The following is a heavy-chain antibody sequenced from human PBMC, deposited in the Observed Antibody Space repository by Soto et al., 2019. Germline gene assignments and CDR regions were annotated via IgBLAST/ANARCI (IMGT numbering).Heavy chain of an antibody. CDR2: ISGSGDST. CDR3: ARRGSGSYYDY. J-gene: IGHJ4*02. D-gene: IGHD1-26*01. V-gene: IGHV3-23*01. Sequence: EVQLLESGGGLVQPGGSLRLSCAASGFTFSSYAMRWVRRAPVKGLEWVSAISGSGDSTYYADSVKGRFTISRDNSKNTRYLQMNSLRAEDTAVYYCARRGSGSYYDYWGQGTLVTVSS. CDR1: GFTFSSYA.